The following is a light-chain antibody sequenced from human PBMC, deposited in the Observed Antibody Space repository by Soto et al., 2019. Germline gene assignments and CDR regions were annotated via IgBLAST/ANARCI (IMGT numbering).Light chain of an antibody. Sequence: SYELTQPPSLSVAPGQTARFTCGGNNIGIKSVHWYQQKPGQAPVLVVYDDSDRPSGIPARVSGSNSGNTATLTISRVEAGDEADYYCQVWDSGSDHVVFGGVTKLTVL. CDR1: NIGIKS. J-gene: IGLJ2*01. CDR2: DDS. V-gene: IGLV3-21*02. CDR3: QVWDSGSDHVV.